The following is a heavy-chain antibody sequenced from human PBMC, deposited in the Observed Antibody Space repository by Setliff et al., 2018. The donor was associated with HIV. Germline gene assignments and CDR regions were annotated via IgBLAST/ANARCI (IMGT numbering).Heavy chain of an antibody. Sequence: SETLSLTCTVPGGSISSGGYYWSWIRQHPGKGLEWIGHIYYTEITYYNPSLRSRLTISLDTSKNQFSLKLSSVTAADTAVYFCAREGVGYNPFYYYGMDVWGQGTTVTVSS. CDR3: AREGVGYNPFYYYGMDV. V-gene: IGHV4-31*03. J-gene: IGHJ6*02. CDR2: IYYTEIT. CDR1: GGSISSGGYY. D-gene: IGHD5-12*01.